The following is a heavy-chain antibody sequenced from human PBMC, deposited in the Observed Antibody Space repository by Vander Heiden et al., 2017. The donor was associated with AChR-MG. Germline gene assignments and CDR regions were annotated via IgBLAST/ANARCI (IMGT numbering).Heavy chain of an antibody. Sequence: QLQLQESGPGLVKPSETLSLTCTVSGGSISSSSYDWGWIRQPPGRGLEWIGGIYYSGSTYYNPSLKSRVTISVDTSKNQFSLKLSSVTAADTAVYYCARSQGYSSSWPHWGQGTLVTVSS. CDR3: ARSQGYSSSWPH. CDR2: IYYSGST. D-gene: IGHD6-13*01. CDR1: GGSISSSSYD. V-gene: IGHV4-39*01. J-gene: IGHJ4*02.